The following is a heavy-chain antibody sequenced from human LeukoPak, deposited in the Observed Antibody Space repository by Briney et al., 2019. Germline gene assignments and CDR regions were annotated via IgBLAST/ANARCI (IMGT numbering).Heavy chain of an antibody. Sequence: SETLSLTCAVSGGSFSGYYWSWIRQPPGKGLEWIGEINHGGSTNYNPSLKSRLTISVDTSKNQFSLKLSSVTAADTAVYYCARHSGVAPYYFDYWGQGTLVTVSS. D-gene: IGHD3-3*01. CDR1: GGSFSGYY. V-gene: IGHV4-34*01. J-gene: IGHJ4*02. CDR3: ARHSGVAPYYFDY. CDR2: INHGGST.